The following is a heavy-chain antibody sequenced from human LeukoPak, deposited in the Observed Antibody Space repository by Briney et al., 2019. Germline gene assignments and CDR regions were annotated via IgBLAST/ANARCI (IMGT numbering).Heavy chain of an antibody. CDR1: GFTFSDAW. CDR2: TKSKADGGPT. J-gene: IGHJ3*02. CDR3: TTNDAFDI. Sequence: GSLRLSCVASGFTFSDAWVSWVRQAPGKGLEWVGRTKSKADGGPTDYAAPVKGRFTISRDDSKDTLYLQMNSLKTEDTAMYYCTTNDAFDIWGQGTMVTVSS. V-gene: IGHV3-15*01.